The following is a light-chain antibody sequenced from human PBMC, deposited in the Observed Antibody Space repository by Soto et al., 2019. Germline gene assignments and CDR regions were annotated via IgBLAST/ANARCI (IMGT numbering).Light chain of an antibody. CDR3: SSYTSSSTRVV. Sequence: ALTQPASVSGSPGQSITISCTGTSSDVGGYNYVSWYQQHPGKAPKLMIYDVSNRPSGVSNRFSGSKSGNTASLTISGLQAEDEADYYCSSYTSSSTRVVFGGGTKVTVL. CDR2: DVS. J-gene: IGLJ2*01. V-gene: IGLV2-14*01. CDR1: SSDVGGYNY.